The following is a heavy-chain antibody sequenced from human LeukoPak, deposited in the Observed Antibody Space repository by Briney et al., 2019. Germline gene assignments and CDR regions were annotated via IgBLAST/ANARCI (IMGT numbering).Heavy chain of an antibody. Sequence: GGSLRLSCVASGFTFSTYAMTWVRQAPGKGLEWVSSFGGAGRGSTYHADSVKGRFTISRDDSKNTLYLQMNSLGADDTAVYHCAKARGATVNDPVDYWGQGTLVTVSS. CDR3: AKARGATVNDPVDY. CDR2: FGGAGRGST. D-gene: IGHD1-26*01. V-gene: IGHV3-23*01. CDR1: GFTFSTYA. J-gene: IGHJ4*02.